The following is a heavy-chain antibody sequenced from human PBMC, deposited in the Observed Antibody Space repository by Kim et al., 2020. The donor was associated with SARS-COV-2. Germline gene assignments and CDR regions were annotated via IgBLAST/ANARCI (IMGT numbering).Heavy chain of an antibody. Sequence: VKGRFTISRDNSKNPLFLQMNSLGAEDTAIYYCAKGGDILTGYYLNYFDYWGQGTLVTVSS. D-gene: IGHD3-9*01. J-gene: IGHJ4*02. V-gene: IGHV3-23*01. CDR3: AKGGDILTGYYLNYFDY.